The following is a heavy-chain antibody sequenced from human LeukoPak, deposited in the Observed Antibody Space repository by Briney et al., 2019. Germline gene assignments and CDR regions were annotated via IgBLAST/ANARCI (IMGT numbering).Heavy chain of an antibody. CDR2: IFFSGST. V-gene: IGHV4-59*01. Sequence: SETLSLTCIVSGASISSDYWSWIRQPPGKGLEWIGYIFFSGSTNYNPSLKSRVTMSVDTSKNQFSLNLSSVTAADTAVYYCARGEMAAIEDAFDIWGQGTMVTVSS. CDR3: ARGEMAAIEDAFDI. J-gene: IGHJ3*02. D-gene: IGHD5-24*01. CDR1: GASISSDY.